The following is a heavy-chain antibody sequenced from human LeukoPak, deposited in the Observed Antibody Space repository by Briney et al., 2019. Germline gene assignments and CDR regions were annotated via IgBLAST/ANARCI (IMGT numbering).Heavy chain of an antibody. Sequence: GASLRLSCAASGFTFSSYAMSWVRQAPGKGLEWVSGISGSGGSTYYADSVKGRFTISRDNSKNTLYLQMNNLRAEDTAVYYCAKGLGSSGYYYSPFDSWGQGTLVTVSS. V-gene: IGHV3-23*01. CDR1: GFTFSSYA. J-gene: IGHJ4*02. D-gene: IGHD3-22*01. CDR3: AKGLGSSGYYYSPFDS. CDR2: ISGSGGST.